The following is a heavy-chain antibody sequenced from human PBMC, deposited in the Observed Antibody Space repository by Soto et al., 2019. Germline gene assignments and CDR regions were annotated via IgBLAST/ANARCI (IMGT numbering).Heavy chain of an antibody. Sequence: SVKVSCKASGDTFSSFGINWVRQAPGQGLEWMGGISPIFTKPNYAQKFQGRLTMTADKSTGTAYMELGSLSSEDTALYYCARDPSLDSSGYYPGRDYYYGMDVWGQGTTVTVSS. CDR3: ARDPSLDSSGYYPGRDYYYGMDV. CDR2: ISPIFTKP. D-gene: IGHD6-19*01. CDR1: GDTFSSFG. V-gene: IGHV1-69*06. J-gene: IGHJ6*02.